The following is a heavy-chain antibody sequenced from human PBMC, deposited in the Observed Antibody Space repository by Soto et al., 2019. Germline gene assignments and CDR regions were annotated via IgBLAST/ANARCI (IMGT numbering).Heavy chain of an antibody. D-gene: IGHD3-10*01. CDR2: FDPEDGET. Sequence: ASVKVSCKVSGYTLTELSMHWVRQAPGKGLEWMGGFDPEDGETIYAQKFQSRVTMTEDTSTDTAYMELSSLRSEDTAVYYCATSPLHYYGSRSYYPDWGQGTLVTVSS. V-gene: IGHV1-24*01. CDR1: GYTLTELS. J-gene: IGHJ4*02. CDR3: ATSPLHYYGSRSYYPD.